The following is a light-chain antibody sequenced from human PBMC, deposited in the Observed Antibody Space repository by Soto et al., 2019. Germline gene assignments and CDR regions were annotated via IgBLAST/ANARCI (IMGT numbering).Light chain of an antibody. J-gene: IGKJ1*01. CDR1: QTISIY. CDR2: GAT. CDR3: QHYNSYSEA. V-gene: IGKV1-39*01. Sequence: DIRMTQSPSSLSASVGDRVTITCRASQTISIYLNWYQVKPGKAPNLLIYGATRLQTGVPSRFTGSGSGTEFSLTITSLQPEDLATYYCQHYNSYSEAFGQGTKVELK.